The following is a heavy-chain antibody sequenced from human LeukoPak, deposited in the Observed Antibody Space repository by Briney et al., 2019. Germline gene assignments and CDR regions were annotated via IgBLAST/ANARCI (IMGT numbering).Heavy chain of an antibody. J-gene: IGHJ4*02. Sequence: GGSLRLSCAASGFTFSSYAMHWVRQAPGKGLEWVAVISYDGSNKYYADSVKGRFTISRDNSKNTLYLQMNSLRAEDTAVYYCARSPPNAWELPDYWGQGTLVTVSS. D-gene: IGHD1-26*01. CDR1: GFTFSSYA. CDR3: ARSPPNAWELPDY. CDR2: ISYDGSNK. V-gene: IGHV3-30-3*01.